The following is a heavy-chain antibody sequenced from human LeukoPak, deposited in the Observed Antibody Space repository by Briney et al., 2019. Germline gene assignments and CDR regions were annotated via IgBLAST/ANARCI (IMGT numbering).Heavy chain of an antibody. CDR1: GYTFTSYD. V-gene: IGHV1-8*01. CDR3: ASNFLPSSSNDY. D-gene: IGHD6-6*01. CDR2: MNPNSGNT. Sequence: APVKVSCKASGYTFTSYDINWVRQATGQGLEWMGWMNPNSGNTGYAQKFQGRVTMTRNTSISTAYMELSSLRSEDTAVYYCASNFLPSSSNDYWGQGTLVTVSS. J-gene: IGHJ4*02.